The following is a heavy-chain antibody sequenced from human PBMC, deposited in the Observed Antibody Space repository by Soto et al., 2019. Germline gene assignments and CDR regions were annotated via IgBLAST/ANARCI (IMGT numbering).Heavy chain of an antibody. CDR2: TKNRSQRYTI. Sequence: EVQLVESGGGLVQPGGSLRLSCAASGFTLSDHYMDWVRQAPGKGLEWVARTKNRSQRYTIEYAASVKGRFTISRDDSKNSLYLQMYSLKSDDTAVYYCTCWIAARCSWGQGTLVTVAS. CDR3: TCWIAARCS. D-gene: IGHD6-6*01. V-gene: IGHV3-72*01. J-gene: IGHJ4*02. CDR1: GFTLSDHY.